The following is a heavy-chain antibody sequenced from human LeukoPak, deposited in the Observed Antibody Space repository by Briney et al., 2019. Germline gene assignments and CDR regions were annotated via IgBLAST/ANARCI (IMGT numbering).Heavy chain of an antibody. Sequence: SETLSLTCAVYGGSFSGYYWSWIRQPPGKGLEWIGSIYYSGSTYYNPSLKSRVTISVDTSKNQFSLKLSSVTAADTAVYYCARHRSGWFDPWGQGTLVTVSS. CDR3: ARHRSGWFDP. V-gene: IGHV4-34*01. D-gene: IGHD1-14*01. J-gene: IGHJ5*02. CDR2: IYYSGST. CDR1: GGSFSGYY.